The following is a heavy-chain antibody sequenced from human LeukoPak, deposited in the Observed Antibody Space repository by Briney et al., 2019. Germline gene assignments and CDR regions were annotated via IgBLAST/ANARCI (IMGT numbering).Heavy chain of an antibody. V-gene: IGHV3-66*01. Sequence: GGSLRLSCAASGFIVSSNYMSWVRQAPGKGLEWVSVIYSGGSTYYADSVKGRFTISRDNSKNTLYLQMGSLRAEDMAVYYCAREAKYSYGQSFYYYYMDVWGRGTTVTVSS. CDR2: IYSGGST. D-gene: IGHD5-18*01. CDR1: GFIVSSNY. CDR3: AREAKYSYGQSFYYYYMDV. J-gene: IGHJ6*03.